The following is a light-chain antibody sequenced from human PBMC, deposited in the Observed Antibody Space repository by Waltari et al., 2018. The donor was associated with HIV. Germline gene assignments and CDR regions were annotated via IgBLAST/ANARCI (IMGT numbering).Light chain of an antibody. V-gene: IGLV1-51*01. Sequence: QSVLTQPPSVSAAPGQTVTIPCSGTAYDSGHNAVSLYQQFPGTAPKVVIYDNNDRPSEIPDRFSGSKSGTSATLCITGLQTGDEAVYYCATWDSSLGGYIFGSGTKVTVL. CDR2: DNN. CDR3: ATWDSSLGGYI. J-gene: IGLJ1*01. CDR1: AYDSGHNA.